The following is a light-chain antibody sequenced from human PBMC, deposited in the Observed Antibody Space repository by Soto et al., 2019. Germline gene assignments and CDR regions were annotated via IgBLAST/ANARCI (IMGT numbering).Light chain of an antibody. CDR3: QQCESLPYT. Sequence: DIQMTQSPSSLPASVGDRVTITCQASQDIYNSVNWYQQKPGSVPKLLIYLTSNLERGVPSRFSGGRFGTHFTLTISSLQPEDFATYYCQQCESLPYTFGQGTKLEIK. J-gene: IGKJ2*01. V-gene: IGKV1-33*01. CDR2: LTS. CDR1: QDIYNS.